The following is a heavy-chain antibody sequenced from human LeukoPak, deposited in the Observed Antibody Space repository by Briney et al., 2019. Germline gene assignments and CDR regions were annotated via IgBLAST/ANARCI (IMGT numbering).Heavy chain of an antibody. D-gene: IGHD3-3*01. CDR1: GFTFSSYW. CDR3: ARERRFLEWLSNDAFDI. V-gene: IGHV3-74*01. Sequence: GGSLRLSCAASGFTFSSYWMHWVRQAPGKGLVWVSRINSDGSNTSYADSVKGRFTISRDNAKNTLYLQMNSLRAEDTAVYYCARERRFLEWLSNDAFDIWGQGTMVTVSS. CDR2: INSDGSNT. J-gene: IGHJ3*02.